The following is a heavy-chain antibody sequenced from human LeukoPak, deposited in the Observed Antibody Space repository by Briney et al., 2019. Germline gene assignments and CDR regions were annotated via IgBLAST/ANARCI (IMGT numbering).Heavy chain of an antibody. CDR3: ARDVYDSDYNWFDP. J-gene: IGHJ5*02. D-gene: IGHD3-22*01. CDR1: GYTFTGYY. CDR2: INPNSGGT. Sequence: VSVKVSCKASGYTFTGYYMHWVRQAPGQGLEWMGWINPNSGGTNYALKFQGRVTMTRDTSISTAYMELSRLRSDDTAVYYCARDVYDSDYNWFDPWGQGTLVTVSS. V-gene: IGHV1-2*02.